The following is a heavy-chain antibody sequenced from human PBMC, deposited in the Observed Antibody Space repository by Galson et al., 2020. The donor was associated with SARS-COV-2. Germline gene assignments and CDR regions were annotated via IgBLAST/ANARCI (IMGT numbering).Heavy chain of an antibody. CDR2: INPKSVGT. CDR3: ARFRYYEVFTGEIVHV. Sequence: ASVKVSCKASGYTFTDYYIHWVRQAPGQGLEWMGWINPKSVGTNYAQKFEGRVTMTRDTSITTAYMQLSRLRADDTAVYYCARFRYYEVFTGEIVHVWGQGTIVT. J-gene: IGHJ6*02. D-gene: IGHD3-9*01. CDR1: GYTFTDYY. V-gene: IGHV1-2*02.